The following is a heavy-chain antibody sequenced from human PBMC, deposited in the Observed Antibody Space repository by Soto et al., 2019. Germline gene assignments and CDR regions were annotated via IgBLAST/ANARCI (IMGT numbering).Heavy chain of an antibody. J-gene: IGHJ4*02. Sequence: ASVEVSCKASGYTFTSYAMHWVRQAPGQRLEWMGWINAGNGNTKYSQKFQGRVTITRDTSASTAYMELSSLRSEDTAVYYCPGEYRNIVATAYFDYWGQGTLVTVSS. V-gene: IGHV1-3*01. CDR2: INAGNGNT. CDR3: PGEYRNIVATAYFDY. CDR1: GYTFTSYA. D-gene: IGHD5-12*01.